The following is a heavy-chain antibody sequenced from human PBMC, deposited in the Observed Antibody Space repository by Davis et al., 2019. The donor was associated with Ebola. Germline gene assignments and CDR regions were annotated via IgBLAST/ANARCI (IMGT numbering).Heavy chain of an antibody. CDR3: GRGGGIGYYGMDV. CDR2: INTDSGDT. V-gene: IGHV1-2*02. D-gene: IGHD2-15*01. Sequence: AASVKVSCKASGYTFNSYGISWVRQPPGQGLEWMGWINTDSGDTNFAQKFQGRVTMTRDTSISTAYMELSRLRSDDTAVYYCGRGGGIGYYGMDVWGQGTTVTVSS. J-gene: IGHJ6*02. CDR1: GYTFNSYG.